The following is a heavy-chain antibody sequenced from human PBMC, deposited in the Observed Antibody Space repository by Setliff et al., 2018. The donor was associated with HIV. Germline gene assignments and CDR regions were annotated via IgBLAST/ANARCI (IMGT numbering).Heavy chain of an antibody. D-gene: IGHD3-10*01. CDR1: GGSISSSSYY. V-gene: IGHV4-39*01. CDR3: ARRKAGWGELFGNWFDP. J-gene: IGHJ5*02. Sequence: KPSETLSLTCTVSGGSISSSSYYWGWIRQPPGKGLEWIGSIYYRGSTYYNPSLKSRLTISVDTSKNQFSLKLSSVTAADTAVYHCARRKAGWGELFGNWFDPWGQGTLVTVSS. CDR2: IYYRGST.